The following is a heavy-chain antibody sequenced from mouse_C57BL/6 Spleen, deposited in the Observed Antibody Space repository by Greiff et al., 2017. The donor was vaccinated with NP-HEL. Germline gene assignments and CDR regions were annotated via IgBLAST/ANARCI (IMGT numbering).Heavy chain of an antibody. V-gene: IGHV2-2*01. J-gene: IGHJ4*01. CDR2: IWSGGST. CDR1: GFSLTSYG. CDR3: ARNLGGAYYSNYDYAMDY. D-gene: IGHD2-5*01. Sequence: VQLQQSGPGLVQPSQRLSITCTVSGFSLTSYGVHWVRQSPGKGLEWLGVIWSGGSTDYNAAFISRLSISKDNSKSQVFFKMNSLQADDTAIYYCARNLGGAYYSNYDYAMDYWGQGTSVTVSS.